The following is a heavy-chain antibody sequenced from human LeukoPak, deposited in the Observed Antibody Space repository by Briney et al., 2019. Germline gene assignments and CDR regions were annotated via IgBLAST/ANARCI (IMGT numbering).Heavy chain of an antibody. Sequence: PGGSLRLSCAASGFTFSSYAMSWVRQAPGKGLEWVSAISGSGGSTYYADSVKGRFTISRDNSKNTLYLQMNSLRAEDTAVYYCAKDYGGNSPRDDAFDIWGQGTMVTVSS. J-gene: IGHJ3*02. CDR2: ISGSGGST. CDR3: AKDYGGNSPRDDAFDI. V-gene: IGHV3-23*01. D-gene: IGHD4-23*01. CDR1: GFTFSSYA.